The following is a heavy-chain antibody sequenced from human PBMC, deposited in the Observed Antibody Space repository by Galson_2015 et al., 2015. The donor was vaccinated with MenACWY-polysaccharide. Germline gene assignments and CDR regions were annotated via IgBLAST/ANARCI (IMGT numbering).Heavy chain of an antibody. CDR3: ARSYCDRTTCYGLDL. D-gene: IGHD2-2*01. Sequence: LRLSCAASGFTFSSNHMHWVRQAPGKGLEWVTVISYGGTNKYYADSVKGRFTISRDNSKKSLYLQMDSLRAEDTAVYYCARSYCDRTTCYGLDLWGQGTLVTVSS. CDR2: ISYGGTNK. V-gene: IGHV3-30-3*01. CDR1: GFTFSSNH. J-gene: IGHJ5*02.